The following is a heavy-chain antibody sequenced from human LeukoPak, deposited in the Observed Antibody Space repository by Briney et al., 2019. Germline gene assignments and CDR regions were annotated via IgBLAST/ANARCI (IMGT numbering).Heavy chain of an antibody. CDR3: ANPAYCGGDCYPLPDY. Sequence: GGSLRLSCAASGFTFPIYTMNWVRQAPGKGLEGVSSISSSSSYLYYADSVKGRFTISRDKNSLYLQMNSLRAEDTAVYYCANPAYCGGDCYPLPDYWGQGTLVTVSS. J-gene: IGHJ4*02. CDR1: GFTFPIYT. D-gene: IGHD2-21*02. V-gene: IGHV3-21*04. CDR2: ISSSSSYL.